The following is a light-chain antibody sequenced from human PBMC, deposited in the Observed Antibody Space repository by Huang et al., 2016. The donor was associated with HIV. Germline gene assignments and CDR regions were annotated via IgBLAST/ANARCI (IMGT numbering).Light chain of an antibody. Sequence: EVGMTQSPATLSVSPGERATRSCRASQSISSNLAWYQQKPGQAPRLRIYAASTRVTGVPARFSGGGSGTEFTLTISSLQSEDYAVYYCQQYNNWPPLTFGGGTKVEIK. CDR1: QSISSN. V-gene: IGKV3-15*01. J-gene: IGKJ4*01. CDR2: AAS. CDR3: QQYNNWPPLT.